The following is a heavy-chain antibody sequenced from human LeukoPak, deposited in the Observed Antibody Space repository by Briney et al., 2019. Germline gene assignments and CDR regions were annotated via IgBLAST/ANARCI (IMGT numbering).Heavy chain of an antibody. D-gene: IGHD3-10*01. V-gene: IGHV3-23*01. CDR1: GSTFITYP. CDR3: SNYSGSGTYFDY. Sequence: PGGSLRLSCTASGSTFITYPMTWVRQAPGQGLEWVSAISGNSVTIYYADSVKGRFTISRDNSKNTLYLQMNSLRAEDTAVYYCSNYSGSGTYFDYCGQGTLVTVSS. J-gene: IGHJ4*02. CDR2: ISGNSVTI.